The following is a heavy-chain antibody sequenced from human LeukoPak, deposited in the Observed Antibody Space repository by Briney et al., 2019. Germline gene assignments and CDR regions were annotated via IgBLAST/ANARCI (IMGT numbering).Heavy chain of an antibody. Sequence: GGSLRLSCAASGFTVNSNYMSWVRQAPGKGLEWVSVIYSGSSTYYADSVKGRFTISRDNSKNTLYLQMNSLRAEDTAVYYCASVGNGYSIYYGMDVWGQGTTVTVSS. D-gene: IGHD5-24*01. V-gene: IGHV3-53*01. CDR3: ASVGNGYSIYYGMDV. CDR1: GFTVNSNY. J-gene: IGHJ6*02. CDR2: IYSGSST.